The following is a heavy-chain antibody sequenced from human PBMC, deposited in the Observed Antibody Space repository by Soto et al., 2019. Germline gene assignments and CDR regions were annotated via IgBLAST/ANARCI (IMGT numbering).Heavy chain of an antibody. D-gene: IGHD5-12*01. CDR1: GYTFTSYG. J-gene: IGHJ6*03. Sequence: ASVKVSCKASGYTFTSYGISWVRQAPGQGLEWMGWISAYNGNTNYAQKLQGRVTMTTDTSTSTAYMELRGLRSDDTAVYYCARVYSGYDSLYYYYYMDVWGKGTTVTVSS. CDR2: ISAYNGNT. CDR3: ARVYSGYDSLYYYYYMDV. V-gene: IGHV1-18*01.